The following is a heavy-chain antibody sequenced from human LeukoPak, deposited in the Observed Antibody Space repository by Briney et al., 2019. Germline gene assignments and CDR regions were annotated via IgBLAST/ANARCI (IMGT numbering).Heavy chain of an antibody. V-gene: IGHV4-31*03. CDR3: ASLVDTAMVYDY. CDR2: IYYSGST. CDR1: GGSISSGGYY. J-gene: IGHJ4*02. D-gene: IGHD5-18*01. Sequence: SETLSLTCTVSGGSISSGGYYWSWIRQHPGKGLEWIGFIYYSGSTYYNPSLKSRVTISVDTSKNQFSLTLSSVTAADTAVYYCASLVDTAMVYDYWGQGTLVTVSS.